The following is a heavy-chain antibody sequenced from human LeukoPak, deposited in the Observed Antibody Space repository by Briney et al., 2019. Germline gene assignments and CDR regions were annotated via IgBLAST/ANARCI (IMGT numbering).Heavy chain of an antibody. CDR2: IYTSGST. J-gene: IGHJ4*02. CDR1: GGSISSYY. CDR3: ARVGYSSGWCKIDY. D-gene: IGHD6-19*01. Sequence: PSETLSLTXTVSGGSISSYYWSWIRQPAGKGLEWIGRIYTSGSTNYSPSLKSRVTMSVDTSKNQFSLKLSSVTAADTAVYYCARVGYSSGWCKIDYWGQGTLVTVSS. V-gene: IGHV4-4*07.